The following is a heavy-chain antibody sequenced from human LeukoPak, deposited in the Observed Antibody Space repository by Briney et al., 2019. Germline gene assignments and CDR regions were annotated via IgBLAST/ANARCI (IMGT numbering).Heavy chain of an antibody. D-gene: IGHD4-17*01. CDR3: AWTTVTTSKGIFVY. Sequence: PSETLSLTCAVYGGSFSGYYWSWIRQPPGKGLEWIGEINHSGSTNYNPSLKSRVTISVDTSKNQFSLKLSSVTAADTAVYYCAWTTVTTSKGIFVYWGQGTRVTVSS. V-gene: IGHV4-34*01. CDR2: INHSGST. J-gene: IGHJ4*02. CDR1: GGSFSGYY.